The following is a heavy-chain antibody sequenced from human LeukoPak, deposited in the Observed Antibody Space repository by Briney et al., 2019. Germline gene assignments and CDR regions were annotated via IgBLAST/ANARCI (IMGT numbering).Heavy chain of an antibody. D-gene: IGHD2-2*02. CDR1: GYSFTSYW. CDR2: IYPGDSDT. CDR3: ARQRGYCSGTSCYTDY. Sequence: GESLKISCKGSGYSFTSYWIGWVRQMPGKGLEWMGIIYPGDSDTRYSPSFQGQVTISADKSISTAYLQWSSLKASDTAMYYCARQRGYCSGTSCYTDYWGQGTLVTVSS. J-gene: IGHJ4*02. V-gene: IGHV5-51*01.